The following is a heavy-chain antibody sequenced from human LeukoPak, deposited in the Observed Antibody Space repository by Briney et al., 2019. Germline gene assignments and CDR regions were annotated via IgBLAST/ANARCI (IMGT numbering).Heavy chain of an antibody. CDR1: GLPFESYS. CDR3: VTKASVSGVKRY. V-gene: IGHV3-21*01. J-gene: IGHJ4*02. Sequence: GVSLRLSCAAAGLPFESYSMTWVRQAPGKGLEWVSTISRTSNYIYTADSLKGRFTTSRDNAEKSLFLQMTNVKDDDTAVYYCVTKASVSGVKRYWAQGTLVTVSS. D-gene: IGHD3-10*01. CDR2: ISRTSNYI.